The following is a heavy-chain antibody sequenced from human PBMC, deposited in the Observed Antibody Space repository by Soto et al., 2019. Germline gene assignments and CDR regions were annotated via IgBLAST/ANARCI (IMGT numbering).Heavy chain of an antibody. J-gene: IGHJ6*03. CDR3: ARAGDFWSGPPIYYPSNYYYYYYMDV. D-gene: IGHD3-3*01. CDR2: INSDGSST. V-gene: IGHV3-74*01. CDR1: GFTFSSYW. Sequence: GGSLRLSCAASGFTFSSYWMHWVRQAPGKGLVWVSRINSDGSSTSYADSVKGRFTISRDNAKNTLYLQMNSLRAEDTAVYYCARAGDFWSGPPIYYPSNYYYYYYMDVWGKGTTVTVSS.